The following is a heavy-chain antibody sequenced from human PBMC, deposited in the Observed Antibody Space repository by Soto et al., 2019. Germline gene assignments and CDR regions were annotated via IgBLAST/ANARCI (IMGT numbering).Heavy chain of an antibody. CDR2: IKSKSVGGTT. CDR1: GFSFSNVW. D-gene: IGHD2-15*01. CDR3: TTYSAQTFCDGGPCYSVPTKIHDS. Sequence: EVQLVESGGGLVKPGGSLTLSCAASGFSFSNVWMSWVRQAPGKGLEWVGHIKSKSVGGTTDYTAPVKGRFTISRDDSKDPLFLPMKSLKTEDTAVYYCTTYSAQTFCDGGPCYSVPTKIHDSWGQGILVPVSS. V-gene: IGHV3-15*01. J-gene: IGHJ4*02.